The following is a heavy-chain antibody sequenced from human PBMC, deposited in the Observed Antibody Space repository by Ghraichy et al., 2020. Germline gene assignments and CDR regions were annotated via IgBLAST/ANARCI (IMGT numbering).Heavy chain of an antibody. CDR1: GGSISSGGYS. D-gene: IGHD1-1*01. CDR3: ARSMSTSWYFDL. CDR2: IYHSGST. Sequence: SETLSLTCAVSGGSISSGGYSWSWIRQPPGKGLEWIGYIYHSGSTYYNPSLKSRVTISVDRSKNQFSLKLSSVTAADTAVYYCARSMSTSWYFDLWGRGTLVTVSS. J-gene: IGHJ2*01. V-gene: IGHV4-30-2*01.